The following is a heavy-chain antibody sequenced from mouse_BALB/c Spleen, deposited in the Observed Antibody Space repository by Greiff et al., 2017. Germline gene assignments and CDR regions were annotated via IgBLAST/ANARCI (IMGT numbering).Heavy chain of an antibody. CDR2: IWSGGST. CDR3: ARMEYYFDY. V-gene: IGHV2-2*02. Sequence: VKLKQSGPGLVQPSQSLSITCTVSGFSLTSYGVHWVRQSPGKGLEWLGVIWSGGSTDYNAAFISRLSISKDNSKSQVFFKMNSLQANDTAIYYCARMEYYFDYWGQGTTLTVSS. J-gene: IGHJ2*01. CDR1: GFSLTSYG.